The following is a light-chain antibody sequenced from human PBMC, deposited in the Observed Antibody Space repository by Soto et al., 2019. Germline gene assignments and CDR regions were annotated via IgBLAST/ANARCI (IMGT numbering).Light chain of an antibody. CDR1: SNDIGAFTF. V-gene: IGLV2-14*03. CDR2: DVN. CDR3: SSYTSSSTHV. Sequence: QSALTQPASVSGSPGQSITISCTGTSNDIGAFTFVSWYQQHPGKVPNLMIFDVNRRPSGVSDRFSGSKSGNTASLTISGLQAEDEGDYYCSSYTSSSTHVFGSGTKVTVL. J-gene: IGLJ1*01.